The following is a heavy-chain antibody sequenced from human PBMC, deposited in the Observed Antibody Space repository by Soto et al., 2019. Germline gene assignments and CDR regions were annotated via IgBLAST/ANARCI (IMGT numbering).Heavy chain of an antibody. CDR2: INHSGST. J-gene: IGHJ6*02. CDR3: ARMWGRAIIVAGYYYGMDV. D-gene: IGHD3-22*01. V-gene: IGHV4-34*01. Sequence: SETLSLTCAVYGGSFSGYYWSWIRQPPGKGLEWIGEINHSGSTNYNPSLKSRVTISVDTSKNQFSLKLSSVTAADTAVYYCARMWGRAIIVAGYYYGMDVWGQGTTVTVSS. CDR1: GGSFSGYY.